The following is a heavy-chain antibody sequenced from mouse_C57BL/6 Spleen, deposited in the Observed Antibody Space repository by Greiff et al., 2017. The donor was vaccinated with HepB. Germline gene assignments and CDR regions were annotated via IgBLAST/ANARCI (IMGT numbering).Heavy chain of an antibody. CDR3: TRKGNYYGNYDAMDY. CDR2: IDPETGGT. V-gene: IGHV1-15*01. J-gene: IGHJ4*01. CDR1: GYTFTDYE. Sequence: VQLQQSGAELVRPGASVTLSCKASGYTFTDYEMHWVKQTPVHGLDWIGAIDPETGGTAYNQKFKGKAILTADKSSSTAYMELRSLTSEDSAVYYRTRKGNYYGNYDAMDYWGQGTSVTVSS. D-gene: IGHD2-1*01.